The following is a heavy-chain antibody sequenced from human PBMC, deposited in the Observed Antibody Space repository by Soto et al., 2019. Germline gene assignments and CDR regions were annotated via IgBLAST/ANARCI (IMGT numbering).Heavy chain of an antibody. CDR3: ASTYSTSWYWFDP. D-gene: IGHD6-13*01. CDR1: GFSLSNAGLG. V-gene: IGHV2-26*04. CDR2: IFSNDEK. J-gene: IGHJ5*02. Sequence: SGPTLVNPTETLTLTCTVSGFSLSNAGLGVSWIRQPPGKALEWLAHIFSNDEKSYSTSLKSRLTISKDTSKSQVVLIMTNMDPVDTSTYYCASTYSTSWYWFDPWGQGTLVTVSS.